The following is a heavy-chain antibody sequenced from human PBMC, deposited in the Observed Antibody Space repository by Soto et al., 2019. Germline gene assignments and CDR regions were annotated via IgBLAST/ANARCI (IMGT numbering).Heavy chain of an antibody. D-gene: IGHD6-13*01. V-gene: IGHV1-69*01. Sequence: QMQLVQSGAEVRMPGSSVKVSCKASGGTFSTYSINWVRQAPGQGLEWMGGVIPLFGTTNYAQKFKGRVTITAEESTSTADMELSSLIAEDAAVYYCARCATHRSSWYFWFDPLGQGTLVTVSS. J-gene: IGHJ5*02. CDR1: GGTFSTYS. CDR2: VIPLFGTT. CDR3: ARCATHRSSWYFWFDP.